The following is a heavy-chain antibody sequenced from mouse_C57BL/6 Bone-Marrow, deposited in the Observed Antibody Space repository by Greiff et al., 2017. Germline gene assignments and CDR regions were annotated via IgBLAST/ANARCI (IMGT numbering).Heavy chain of an antibody. D-gene: IGHD3-2*02. CDR3: ARSGTAQAVAY. J-gene: IGHJ3*01. V-gene: IGHV1-19*01. CDR1: GYTFTDYY. CDR2: INPYNGGT. Sequence: EVQLQQSGPVLVKPGASVKMSCKASGYTFTDYYMNWVKQSHGKSLEWIGVINPYNGGTNYNEKFKSKATLTVDKSSSTAYMQLSSLTSEDSAVYYCARSGTAQAVAYWGQGTLVTVSA.